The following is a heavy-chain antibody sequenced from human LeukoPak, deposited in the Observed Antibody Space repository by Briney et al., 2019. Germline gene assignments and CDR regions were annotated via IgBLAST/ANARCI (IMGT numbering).Heavy chain of an antibody. CDR1: GGSISSYY. J-gene: IGHJ4*02. V-gene: IGHV4-59*01. CDR2: IYYSGST. Sequence: SETLSLTCAVYGGSISSYYWSWIRQPPGKGLEWIGYIYYSGSTNYNPSLKSRVTISVDTSKNQFSLKLSSVTAADTAVYYCARSELGPTSYFDYWGQGTLVTVSS. CDR3: ARSELGPTSYFDY. D-gene: IGHD7-27*01.